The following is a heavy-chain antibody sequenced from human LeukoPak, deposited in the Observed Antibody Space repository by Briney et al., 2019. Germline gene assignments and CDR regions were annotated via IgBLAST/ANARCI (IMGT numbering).Heavy chain of an antibody. D-gene: IGHD2-2*01. CDR1: GYTFTSYY. CDR2: IKPSGGST. Sequence: GASVKVSCKASGYTFTSYYMHWVRQAPGQGLEWMGIIKPSGGSTSYAQKFQGRVTMTRDTSTSTVYMELSSLRSEDTAVYYCARAVPAAPIYDYWGQGTLVTVSS. J-gene: IGHJ4*02. CDR3: ARAVPAAPIYDY. V-gene: IGHV1-46*01.